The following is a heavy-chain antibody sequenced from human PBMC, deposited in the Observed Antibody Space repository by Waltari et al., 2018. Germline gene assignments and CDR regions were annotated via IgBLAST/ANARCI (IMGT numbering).Heavy chain of an antibody. CDR3: ARDLGVFSGWDY. J-gene: IGHJ4*02. CDR1: GFSVVSFG. Sequence: VESGGGVVQPGESLRVAVAASGFSVVSFGMHWVRQPPGQGLGWVAVLWSDGTSVYYADSVKGRFVVSRDRSKNTFYLQMKSVRVDDAGLYYCARDLGVFSGWDYWGQGTLVAVSS. D-gene: IGHD6-19*01. CDR2: LWSDGTSV. V-gene: IGHV3-33*01.